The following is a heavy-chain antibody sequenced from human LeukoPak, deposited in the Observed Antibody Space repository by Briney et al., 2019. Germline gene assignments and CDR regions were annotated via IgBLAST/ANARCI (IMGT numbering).Heavy chain of an antibody. J-gene: IGHJ6*02. CDR2: ISSSSTYI. CDR3: ASSTRPTPLDV. Sequence: GGSLRLSCAASGFTFSSYSMNWVRQAPGKGLEWVSSISSSSTYIYYADSVKGRFTISRDNAKNSLYLQMNSLRAGDTAVYYCASSTRPTPLDVWGQGTTVTVSS. CDR1: GFTFSSYS. V-gene: IGHV3-21*01.